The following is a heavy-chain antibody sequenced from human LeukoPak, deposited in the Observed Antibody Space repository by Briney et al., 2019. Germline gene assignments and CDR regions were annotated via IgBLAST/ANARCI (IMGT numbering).Heavy chain of an antibody. J-gene: IGHJ4*02. D-gene: IGHD6-19*01. CDR3: AKDGQWPGGWYFDY. Sequence: EGSLRLSCAASGFTFSSYGMSWVRQAPGKGLEWVSSISNGPSYIYYGDSVKGRFTISTDNAKDSLYLQMNSLRAEDTAVYYCAKDGQWPGGWYFDYWGQGTLVTVSS. V-gene: IGHV3-21*01. CDR2: ISNGPSYI. CDR1: GFTFSSYG.